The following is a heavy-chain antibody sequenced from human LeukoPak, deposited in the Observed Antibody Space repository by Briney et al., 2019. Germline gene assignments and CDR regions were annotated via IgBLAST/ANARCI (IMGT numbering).Heavy chain of an antibody. CDR2: ISYDGSNK. CDR3: ARGSWYFDY. CDR1: GNYW. J-gene: IGHJ4*02. D-gene: IGHD6-13*01. Sequence: GGSLRLSCAASGNYWMHWVRQAPGKGLEWVAVISYDGSNKYYADSVKGRFTISRDNSKNTLYLQMNSLRAEDTAVYYCARGSWYFDYWGQGTLVTVSS. V-gene: IGHV3-30-3*01.